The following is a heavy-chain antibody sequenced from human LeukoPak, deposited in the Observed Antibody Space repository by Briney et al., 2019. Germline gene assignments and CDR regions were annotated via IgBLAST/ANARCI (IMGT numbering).Heavy chain of an antibody. CDR2: IKQDGSKQ. CDR3: TRGGGWFPDY. D-gene: IGHD6-19*01. Sequence: PGGSRRLSCVASGFALSSYWMSWVRQAPGKGLEWVANIKQDGSKQYYVDSVKGRFTISRDNAKNSLYLQMNSLRAEDTAVYYCTRGGGWFPDYWGRGTLVTVSS. J-gene: IGHJ4*02. V-gene: IGHV3-7*04. CDR1: GFALSSYW.